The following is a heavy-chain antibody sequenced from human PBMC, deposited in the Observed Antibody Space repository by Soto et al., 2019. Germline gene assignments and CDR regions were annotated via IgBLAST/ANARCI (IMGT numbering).Heavy chain of an antibody. CDR3: AREGGYYGSGSYSPSYYYYGMDV. Sequence: QVQLVQSGAEVKKPGASVKVSCKASGYTFTGYYMHWVRQAPGQGLEWMGWINPNSGGTNYAQKCQGWVTMTRDTSISTAYMELSRLRSDDTAVYYCAREGGYYGSGSYSPSYYYYGMDVWGQGTTVTVSS. CDR1: GYTFTGYY. V-gene: IGHV1-2*04. CDR2: INPNSGGT. J-gene: IGHJ6*02. D-gene: IGHD3-10*01.